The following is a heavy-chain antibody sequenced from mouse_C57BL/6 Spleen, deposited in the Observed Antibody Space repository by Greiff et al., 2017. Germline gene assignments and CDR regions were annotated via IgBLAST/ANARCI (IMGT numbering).Heavy chain of an antibody. V-gene: IGHV7-3*01. D-gene: IGHD1-1*01. J-gene: IGHJ1*03. Sequence: EVMLVESGGGLVQPGGSLCLSCAASGFTFTDYYMSWVRQPPGKALEWLGFIRNKANGYTTESSASVKGRFTISRDSSKRILYLQMNAQTAEDSATYYCTSSPHYYSSSYDWYFDFWGTGTTVTVSS. CDR2: IRNKANGYTT. CDR3: TSSPHYYSSSYDWYFDF. CDR1: GFTFTDYY.